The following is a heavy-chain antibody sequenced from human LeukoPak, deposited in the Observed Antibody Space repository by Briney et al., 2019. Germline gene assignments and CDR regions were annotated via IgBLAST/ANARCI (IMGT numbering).Heavy chain of an antibody. CDR2: ISSSSSYI. Sequence: KSGGSLRLSCAASGFTFSSYSMNWVRQAPGKGLEWVSSISSSSSYIYYADSVKGRFTISRDNSKNTLYLQMNSLRAEDTAVYYCAIYCSSTSCIGGYWGQGTLVTVSS. J-gene: IGHJ4*02. CDR1: GFTFSSYS. V-gene: IGHV3-21*01. CDR3: AIYCSSTSCIGGY. D-gene: IGHD2-2*01.